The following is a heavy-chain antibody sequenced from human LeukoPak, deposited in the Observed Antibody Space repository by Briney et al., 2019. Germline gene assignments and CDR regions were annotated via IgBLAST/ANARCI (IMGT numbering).Heavy chain of an antibody. CDR3: ATDLQLEPLD. D-gene: IGHD1-1*01. CDR2: IYHSGST. Sequence: SGTLSLTCAVSGGSISSSNWWSWVRPPPGKGLEWIGEIYHSGSTNYNPSLKSRVTITVDTSKNQFSLKLSSVTAADTAVYYCATDLQLEPLDWGQGTLVTVSS. V-gene: IGHV4-4*02. CDR1: GGSISSSNW. J-gene: IGHJ4*02.